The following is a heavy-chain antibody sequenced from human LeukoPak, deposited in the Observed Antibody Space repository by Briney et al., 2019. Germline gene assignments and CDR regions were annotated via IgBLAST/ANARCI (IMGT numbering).Heavy chain of an antibody. V-gene: IGHV3-48*01. CDR3: ARVGYDILTGHYYFDY. D-gene: IGHD3-9*01. J-gene: IGHJ4*02. CDR2: ISSSSSTI. CDR1: GFTFSSYS. Sequence: PGGSLRLSCAASGFTFSSYSMNWVRQAPGKGLEWVSYISSSSSTIYYADSVKGRFTISRDNAKNSLYLQMNSLRAEDTAVYYCARVGYDILTGHYYFDYWGQGTLVTVSS.